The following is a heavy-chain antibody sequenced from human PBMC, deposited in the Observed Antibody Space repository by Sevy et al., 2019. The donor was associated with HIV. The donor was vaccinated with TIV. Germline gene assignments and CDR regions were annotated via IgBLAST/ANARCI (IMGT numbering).Heavy chain of an antibody. CDR2: ISSSGSTI. J-gene: IGHJ6*02. D-gene: IGHD3-22*01. CDR1: GFTFSSYE. Sequence: GGSLRLSCAASGFTFSSYEMNWVRQAPGKGLEWVSYISSSGSTIYYADAVKGRFTISRDNAKNSLYLQMNSLRAEETAVYYCARDGISYDSSGYYYYGMDVWGQGTTVTVSS. CDR3: ARDGISYDSSGYYYYGMDV. V-gene: IGHV3-48*03.